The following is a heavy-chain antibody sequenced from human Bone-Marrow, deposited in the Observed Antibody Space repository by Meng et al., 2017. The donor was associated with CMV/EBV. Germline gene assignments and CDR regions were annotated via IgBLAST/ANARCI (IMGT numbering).Heavy chain of an antibody. D-gene: IGHD5-18*01. Sequence: GGSLRLSCAASGFTFSSYSMNWVRQAPGKGLEWVSSISSSSSYIYYADSVKGRFTISRDNAKNSLYLQMNSLRAEDTAVYYCARRGYSYGYHIFDYWGQGTLVTVSS. CDR2: ISSSSSYI. CDR3: ARRGYSYGYHIFDY. J-gene: IGHJ4*02. V-gene: IGHV3-21*01. CDR1: GFTFSSYS.